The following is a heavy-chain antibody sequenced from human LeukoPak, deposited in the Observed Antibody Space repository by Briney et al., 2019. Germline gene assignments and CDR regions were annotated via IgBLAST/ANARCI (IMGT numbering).Heavy chain of an antibody. D-gene: IGHD3-10*01. CDR1: GGSFSGYY. V-gene: IGHV4-34*01. Sequence: SETLSLTCAVYGGSFSGYYWAWIRQPPGKGLEWIGSIYYSGSTYYNPSLKSRVTISVDTSKNQFSLKLSSVTAADTAVYYCARVPPTYGSGMAYYYYYYMDVWGKGTTVTVTS. CDR3: ARVPPTYGSGMAYYYYYYMDV. J-gene: IGHJ6*03. CDR2: IYYSGST.